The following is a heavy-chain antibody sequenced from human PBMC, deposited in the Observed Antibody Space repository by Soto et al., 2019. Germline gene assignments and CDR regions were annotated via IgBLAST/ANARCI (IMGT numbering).Heavy chain of an antibody. Sequence: QVQLVESGGGVVQPGRSLRLSCAASGSIFSSYGMHWVRQAPGKGLEWVAVTSYDGRNNNYADSVRGRFTISRDNSKNTLYLQMNSLRAEDTAVYYCAEDTYYHDSSGFYVFDYWGQGTPVTVSS. CDR1: GSIFSSYG. CDR2: TSYDGRNN. J-gene: IGHJ4*02. D-gene: IGHD3-22*01. CDR3: AEDTYYHDSSGFYVFDY. V-gene: IGHV3-30*18.